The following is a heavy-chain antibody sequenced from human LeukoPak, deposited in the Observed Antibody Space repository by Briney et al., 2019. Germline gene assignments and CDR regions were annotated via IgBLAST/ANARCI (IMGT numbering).Heavy chain of an antibody. CDR2: ISSSSSYI. J-gene: IGHJ4*02. CDR3: ARGIPDIVVVPAANY. Sequence: PSETLSLTCAVYGGSFSGYYWSWIRQAPGKGLEWVSSISSSSSYIYYADSVKGRFTISRDNAKNSLYLQMNSLRAEDTAVYYCARGIPDIVVVPAANYWGQGTLVTVSS. CDR1: GGSFSGYY. D-gene: IGHD2-2*01. V-gene: IGHV3-21*01.